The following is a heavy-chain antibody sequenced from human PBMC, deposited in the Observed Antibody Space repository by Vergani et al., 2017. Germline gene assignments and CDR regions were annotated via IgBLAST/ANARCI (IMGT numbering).Heavy chain of an antibody. CDR3: AREGDTAPGAFDI. CDR2: IYYSGST. D-gene: IGHD5-18*01. V-gene: IGHV4-61*08. CDR1: GGSISSGGYY. Sequence: QLQLQESGSGLVKPSQTLSLTCAVSGGSISSGGYYWSWIRQPPGKGLEWIGYIYYSGSTNYNPSLKSRVTISVDTSKNQFSLKLSSVTAADTAVYYCAREGDTAPGAFDIWGQGTMVTVSS. J-gene: IGHJ3*02.